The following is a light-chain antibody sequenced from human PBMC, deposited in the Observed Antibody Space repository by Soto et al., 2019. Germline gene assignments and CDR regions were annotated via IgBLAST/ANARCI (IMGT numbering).Light chain of an antibody. CDR3: QPYNNWPPFT. CDR2: GAS. J-gene: IGKJ3*01. CDR1: QSVSSN. V-gene: IGKV3-15*01. Sequence: EIVMTQSPATLSVSPGERATLSCRASQSVSSNLAWYQQKPGQAPRRLIYGASTRATGIPARFSGSGSGTEFTLTISSLQSEDFAVYYCQPYNNWPPFTFGPGTKVDIK.